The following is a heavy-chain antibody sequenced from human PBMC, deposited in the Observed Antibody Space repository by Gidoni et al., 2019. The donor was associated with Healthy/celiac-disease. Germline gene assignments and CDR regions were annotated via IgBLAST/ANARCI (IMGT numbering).Heavy chain of an antibody. J-gene: IGHJ3*02. V-gene: IGHV1-46*01. CDR1: AYSFTVNY. D-gene: IGHD2-21*02. Sequence: QLQLLQSGAEVKKPGASVQDSCKASAYSFTVNYIHGVRQAPGQGLEWMGVINPSGGTTTYAQKFQGRVTMTRDTSTSTVYMELSSLRSEDTAVFYCARRGCCGRDHDAFDIWGQGTMVTVSS. CDR2: INPSGGTT. CDR3: ARRGCCGRDHDAFDI.